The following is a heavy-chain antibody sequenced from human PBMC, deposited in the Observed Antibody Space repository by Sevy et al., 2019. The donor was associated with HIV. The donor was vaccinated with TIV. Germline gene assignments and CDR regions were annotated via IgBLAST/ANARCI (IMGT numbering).Heavy chain of an antibody. V-gene: IGHV1-2*02. CDR2: INPNSSGT. Sequence: ASVKVSCKASGYTFTGYYMHWVRQAPGQGLEWMGWINPNSSGTNYAQKFQGRVTMTRDTSISTAYMELSRLRSDDTAVYYCARERVYRSGGRCKPGGWFDPWGQGTLVTVSS. CDR1: GYTFTGYY. CDR3: ARERVYRSGGRCKPGGWFDP. D-gene: IGHD2-15*01. J-gene: IGHJ5*02.